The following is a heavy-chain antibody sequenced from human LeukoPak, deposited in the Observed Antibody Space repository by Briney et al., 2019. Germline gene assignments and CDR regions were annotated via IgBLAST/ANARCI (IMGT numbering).Heavy chain of an antibody. Sequence: GGSLRLSCAASGFAFGNYVMTWVRQAPGKGLEWVSAISGSDGTTYYADSVKGRFTISRDNSQSTLYLQMNSLRAEDTAVYYCVKGGRYFDWLDFDYWGQGTLVTVSS. V-gene: IGHV3-23*01. CDR2: ISGSDGTT. D-gene: IGHD3-9*01. J-gene: IGHJ4*02. CDR1: GFAFGNYV. CDR3: VKGGRYFDWLDFDY.